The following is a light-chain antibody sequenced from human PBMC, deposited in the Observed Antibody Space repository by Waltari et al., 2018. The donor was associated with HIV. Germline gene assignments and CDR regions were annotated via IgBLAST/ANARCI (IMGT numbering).Light chain of an antibody. CDR1: QSVSSSY. CDR3: QHYGSSQIT. CDR2: DAS. Sequence: EIVLTQSPGTLSLSPGERATLSCRACQSVSSSYLAWYQQKPGQAPRLLIYDASNRATGIPDRFSDSGSGTDFTLTISRLEPEDFAVYYCQHYGSSQITFGQGTRLEIK. J-gene: IGKJ5*01. V-gene: IGKV3-20*01.